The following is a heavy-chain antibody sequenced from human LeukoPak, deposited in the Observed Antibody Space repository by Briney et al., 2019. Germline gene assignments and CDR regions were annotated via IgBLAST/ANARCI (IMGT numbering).Heavy chain of an antibody. CDR3: TKEGYYGSGSFPDY. D-gene: IGHD3-10*01. CDR1: GFTFSSYG. CDR2: ISYDGSNK. J-gene: IGHJ4*02. Sequence: GGSLRLSCAVSGFTFSSYGMHWVRQAPGKGLEWVAVISYDGSNKYYAESVEGRFTISRDNSQNTLSLQMNRLRPDDTGLCYCTKEGYYGSGSFPDYWGQGTLVTVSS. V-gene: IGHV3-30*18.